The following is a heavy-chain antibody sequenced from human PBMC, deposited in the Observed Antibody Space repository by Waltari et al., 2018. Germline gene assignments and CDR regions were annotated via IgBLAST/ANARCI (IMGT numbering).Heavy chain of an antibody. CDR2: IYYSGST. V-gene: IGHV4-59*01. J-gene: IGHJ3*02. CDR3: ARERSITIFGVVIFDAFDI. CDR1: GGSISSYY. D-gene: IGHD3-3*01. Sequence: QVQLQESGPGLVKPSETLSLTCTVSGGSISSYYWSWIRQPPGKGLEWIGYIYYSGSTNYNPSLKSRVTISVDTSKNQFSLKLSSVTAADTAVYYCARERSITIFGVVIFDAFDIWGQGTMVTVSS.